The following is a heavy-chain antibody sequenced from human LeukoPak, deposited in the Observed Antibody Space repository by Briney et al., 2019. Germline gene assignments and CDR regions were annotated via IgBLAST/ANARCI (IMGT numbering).Heavy chain of an antibody. Sequence: PGRSLRLSCAASGFTFSSYPVHWVRQAPGKGLEWVSFISYDGSNKYYADSVKGRFTISRDNSKNTLYLQMNSLRVEDTAVYYCARGSDWSHYFDYWGQGTLVTVSS. V-gene: IGHV3-30*04. CDR3: ARGSDWSHYFDY. J-gene: IGHJ4*02. D-gene: IGHD6-19*01. CDR2: ISYDGSNK. CDR1: GFTFSSYP.